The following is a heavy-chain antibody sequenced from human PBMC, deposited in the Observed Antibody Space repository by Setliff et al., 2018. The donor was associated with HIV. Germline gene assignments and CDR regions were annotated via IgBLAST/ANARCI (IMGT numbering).Heavy chain of an antibody. D-gene: IGHD1-1*01. CDR1: GFAFSSHW. V-gene: IGHV3-7*01. J-gene: IGHJ4*02. CDR2: TSYDGSNK. Sequence: AGGSLRLSCAASGFAFSSHWMSWVRQAPGKGLEWVALTSYDGSNKFYVDSVKGRFTISRDNTKNFLYLEMNSLRAEDTAVYYCAGSRGYFVQADWGQGTLVTVSS. CDR3: AGSRGYFVQAD.